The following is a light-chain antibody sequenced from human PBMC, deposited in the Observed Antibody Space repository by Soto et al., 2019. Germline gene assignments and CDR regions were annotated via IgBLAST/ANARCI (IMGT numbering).Light chain of an antibody. CDR1: QSVLYNSNNKNY. CDR3: QQFYRTPPT. J-gene: IGKJ4*01. V-gene: IGKV4-1*01. CDR2: WAS. Sequence: DIVMTQSPDSLAVSLGERATINCKSTQSVLYNSNNKNYLAWYQQKPGQPPKLLIYWASTRESGVPDRFSGSGSVTDFTLTISSLQAEDVAVYYCQQFYRTPPTFGGGTKVEIK.